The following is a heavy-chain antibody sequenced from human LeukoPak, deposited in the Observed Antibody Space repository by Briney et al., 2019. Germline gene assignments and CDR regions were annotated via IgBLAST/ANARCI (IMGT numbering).Heavy chain of an antibody. CDR2: ISSSSSYI. CDR3: AREDSSGYYRPRYFDY. Sequence: PGGPLRLSCAACGFTFSSHSMQWVPQAPGNGPECVSSISSSSSYIYYADSVKGRFTISRDNAKNSLYLQMNSLRAEDTAVYYCAREDSSGYYRPRYFDYWGQGTLVTVSS. J-gene: IGHJ4*02. CDR1: GFTFSSHS. D-gene: IGHD3-22*01. V-gene: IGHV3-21*01.